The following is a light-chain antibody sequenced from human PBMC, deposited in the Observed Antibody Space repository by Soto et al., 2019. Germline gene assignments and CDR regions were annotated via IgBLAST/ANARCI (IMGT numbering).Light chain of an antibody. Sequence: DIQMTQSPSTLSASVGDRVTITCRASQSISSWLAWYQQKPGKAPKLLIYKASSLESGVPSRFSGSGSGTEFTLTIHSLQPDDCAADCCQHDNSYSPRTFGEGTKVE. J-gene: IGKJ1*01. CDR3: QHDNSYSPRT. V-gene: IGKV1-5*03. CDR1: QSISSW. CDR2: KAS.